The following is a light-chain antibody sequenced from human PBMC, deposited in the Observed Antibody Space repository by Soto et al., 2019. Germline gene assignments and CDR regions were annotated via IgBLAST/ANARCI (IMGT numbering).Light chain of an antibody. CDR1: TSDVGGYYY. Sequence: QSALTQPASVSGSPGQSITISCTGTTSDVGGYYYVSWYQQHPGTAPNLMFYEVNHRPAVVSNRFAGTKSDNTAPLTIAVLQAEDADDYCCSSYTSSSTYVFGTGTKLTVL. V-gene: IGLV2-14*01. CDR3: SSYTSSSTYV. CDR2: EVN. J-gene: IGLJ1*01.